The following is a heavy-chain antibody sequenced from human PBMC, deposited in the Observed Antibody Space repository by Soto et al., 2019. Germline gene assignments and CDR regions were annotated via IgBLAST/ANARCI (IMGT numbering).Heavy chain of an antibody. V-gene: IGHV3-43*01. CDR1: GFTFDDYT. J-gene: IGHJ6*02. CDR2: ISWDGGST. D-gene: IGHD2-2*01. Sequence: GGSLRLSCAASGFTFDDYTMHWVRQAPGKGLEWVSLISWDGGSTYYADSVKGRFTISRDNSKNSLYLQMNSLRTEDTALYYCAKGLLGYCSSTSCWGSDGMDVWGQGTTVTVSS. CDR3: AKGLLGYCSSTSCWGSDGMDV.